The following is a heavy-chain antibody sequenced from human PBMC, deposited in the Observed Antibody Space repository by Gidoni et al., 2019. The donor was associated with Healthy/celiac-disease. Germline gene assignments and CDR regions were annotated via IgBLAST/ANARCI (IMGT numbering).Heavy chain of an antibody. CDR2: IYPGDSDT. D-gene: IGHD5-12*01. V-gene: IGHV5-51*03. CDR1: GYSFTSYW. Sequence: EVQLVQSGAAVKKPGESLKISCKGSGYSFTSYWIGWVRQMPGKGLEWMGIIYPGDSDTKYSPSFQGQVTISADKSISTAYLQWRSLKASDTAMYYCARREGARGATGYNWFDPWGQGTLVTVSS. CDR3: ARREGARGATGYNWFDP. J-gene: IGHJ5*02.